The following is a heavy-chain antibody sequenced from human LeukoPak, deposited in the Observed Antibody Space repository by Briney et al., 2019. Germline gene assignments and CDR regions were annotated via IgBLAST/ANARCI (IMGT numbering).Heavy chain of an antibody. CDR3: ARGSSGWRPYFDY. D-gene: IGHD6-19*01. Sequence: ASVKVSCKASGYTFTGYYMHWVRQAPGQGLEWMGWINPNSGGTNYAQKFQGRVTMTRDTSISTAYMELSRLRSDDTAVYYCARGSSGWRPYFDYWGQGTLVTVSS. V-gene: IGHV1-2*02. CDR1: GYTFTGYY. J-gene: IGHJ4*02. CDR2: INPNSGGT.